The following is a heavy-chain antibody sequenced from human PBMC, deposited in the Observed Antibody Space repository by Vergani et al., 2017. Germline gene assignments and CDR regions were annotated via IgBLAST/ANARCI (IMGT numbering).Heavy chain of an antibody. J-gene: IGHJ4*02. CDR1: EFTFSNYA. V-gene: IGHV3-23*04. CDR3: AKQYFVSGNYLFDY. Sequence: EVQLVESGGGLVQPGGSLRLTCAASEFTFSNYAMNWVRQAPGKGLEWVSGISGSGVSAYYTDSVKGRFTISRDNSKNMLFLQMNNLRTEDTAIYYCAKQYFVSGNYLFDYWGQGTLFTVSS. CDR2: ISGSGVSA. D-gene: IGHD3-10*01.